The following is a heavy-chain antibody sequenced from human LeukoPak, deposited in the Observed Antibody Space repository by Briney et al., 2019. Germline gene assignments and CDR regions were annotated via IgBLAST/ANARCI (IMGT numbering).Heavy chain of an antibody. Sequence: SMKVSCKASGGTFSSYAISWVRQAPGQGLEWMGGIIPIFGTANYAQKFQGRVTITTDESTSTAYMEPSSLRSEDTAVYYCARLGQLLYGNYYYYMDVWGKGTTVTVSS. CDR1: GGTFSSYA. J-gene: IGHJ6*03. V-gene: IGHV1-69*05. CDR2: IIPIFGTA. D-gene: IGHD2-2*02. CDR3: ARLGQLLYGNYYYYMDV.